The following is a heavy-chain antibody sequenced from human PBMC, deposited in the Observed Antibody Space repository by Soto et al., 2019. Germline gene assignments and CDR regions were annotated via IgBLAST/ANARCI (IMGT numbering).Heavy chain of an antibody. V-gene: IGHV4-34*01. CDR2: INHSGST. CDR3: ARERVVLPCFGANNWFDP. D-gene: IGHD3-10*01. CDR1: GGSFSGYY. J-gene: IGHJ5*02. Sequence: QVQLQQWGAGLLKPSETLSLTCAVYGGSFSGYYWSWIRQPPGKGLEWIGEINHSGSTNYNPSLNSRVTVSVDTSKNQCSLELHPVTAADTVVYYCARERVVLPCFGANNWFDPWGQGTLVTVSS.